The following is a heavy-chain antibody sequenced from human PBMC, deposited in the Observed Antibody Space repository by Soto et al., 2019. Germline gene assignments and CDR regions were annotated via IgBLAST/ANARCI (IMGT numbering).Heavy chain of an antibody. J-gene: IGHJ5*01. CDR3: ASMIGDPVLSFDS. D-gene: IGHD3-10*02. Sequence: QVQLQESGPGLVKPSETLSLTCTVSGGSISSYYWSWIRQPPGKGLEWIGFIFYSGSTSSNPSLKSRVTISIDTSESQFSLKLNSVTAADTAVYYCASMIGDPVLSFDSWGQGTLVAVSS. V-gene: IGHV4-59*01. CDR2: IFYSGST. CDR1: GGSISSYY.